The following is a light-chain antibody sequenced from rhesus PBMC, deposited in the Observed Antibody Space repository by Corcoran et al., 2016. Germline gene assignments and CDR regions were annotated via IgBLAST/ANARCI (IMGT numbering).Light chain of an antibody. V-gene: IGKV3-40*03. CDR2: SAY. J-gene: IGKJ4*01. CDR1: ESVGSY. Sequence: EIVMTQSPATLSLSPGETATLSCRASESVGSYLAWYQQKPGQAPKLLVHSAYFRATGIPDRFSGSGLRTEFTLTISSLEPEDVGVYHCQQYNDLLLTFGGGTKVERK. CDR3: QQYNDLLLT.